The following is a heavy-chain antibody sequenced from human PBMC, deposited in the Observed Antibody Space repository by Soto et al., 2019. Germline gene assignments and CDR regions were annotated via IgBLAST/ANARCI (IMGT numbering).Heavy chain of an antibody. CDR1: GGSISKSNYF. CDR3: ARLGWGNGDSDY. J-gene: IGHJ4*02. V-gene: IGHV4-39*01. Sequence: SETLSLTCTVSGGSISKSNYFWGWIRQAPGNGLEWIASILYSGTTSYNSSLKSRVAISVDTSKNQFSLKLNSVTAADTAVSYCARLGWGNGDSDYWGQGTLVTVSS. D-gene: IGHD2-21*01. CDR2: ILYSGTT.